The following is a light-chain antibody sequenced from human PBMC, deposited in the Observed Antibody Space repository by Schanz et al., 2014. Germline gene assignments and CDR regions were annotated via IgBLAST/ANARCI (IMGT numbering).Light chain of an antibody. CDR1: SGDVSAYNY. Sequence: QSALTQPASVSGSPGQSITISCTGTSGDVSAYNYVSWYQHHPGKAPKLMIFDVSHRPSGVSGRFSGSKSGNTASLIISGLQAEDEADYYCASYTSSDTLEVGGGTKLTVL. J-gene: IGLJ2*01. CDR2: DVS. CDR3: ASYTSSDTLE. V-gene: IGLV2-14*03.